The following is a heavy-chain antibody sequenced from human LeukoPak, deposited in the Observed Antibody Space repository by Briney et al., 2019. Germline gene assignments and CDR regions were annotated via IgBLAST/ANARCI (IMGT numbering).Heavy chain of an antibody. CDR3: ARSIPYGTTWYGRSDY. D-gene: IGHD6-13*01. J-gene: IGHJ4*02. Sequence: GGSLRLSCAASGFPFSGYSMTWVRQAPGKGLEWVANIKPDGTTKFYVDSVKSRFTISRDNALNSLYLQMNSLRAEDTAIYYCARSIPYGTTWYGRSDYWGQGTLVTVSS. CDR2: IKPDGTTK. V-gene: IGHV3-7*03. CDR1: GFPFSGYS.